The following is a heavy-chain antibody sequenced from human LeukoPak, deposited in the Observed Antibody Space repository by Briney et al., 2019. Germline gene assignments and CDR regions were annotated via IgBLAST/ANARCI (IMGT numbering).Heavy chain of an antibody. CDR3: AKNSGWYWYDAFDI. CDR2: INWSGGST. Sequence: PGGSLRLSCAASGFTFDDYGMSWVRQAPGKGPEWVSGINWSGGSTGYADSVRGRFAISRDNAKNSLYLQMNSLRAEDTAVYYCAKNSGWYWYDAFDIWGQGTMVTVSS. CDR1: GFTFDDYG. J-gene: IGHJ3*02. V-gene: IGHV3-20*04. D-gene: IGHD6-19*01.